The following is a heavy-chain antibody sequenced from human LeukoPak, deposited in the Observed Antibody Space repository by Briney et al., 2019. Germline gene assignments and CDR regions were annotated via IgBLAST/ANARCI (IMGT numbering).Heavy chain of an antibody. D-gene: IGHD5-24*01. CDR1: GFTFSSYS. CDR2: ISSSSSYI. V-gene: IGHV3-21*01. Sequence: PGGSLRLSCAASGFTFSSYSMNWVRQAPGKGLEWVSSISSSSSYIYYADSVKGRFTISRDNAKNSLCLQMNSLRAEDTAVYYCAREIVEMATIRDYYLEYWGQGTLVTVSS. J-gene: IGHJ4*02. CDR3: AREIVEMATIRDYYLEY.